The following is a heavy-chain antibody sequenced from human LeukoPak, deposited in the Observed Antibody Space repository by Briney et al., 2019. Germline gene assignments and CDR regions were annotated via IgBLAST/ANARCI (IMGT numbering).Heavy chain of an antibody. V-gene: IGHV3-23*01. Sequence: GGSLRLSCAASGFTFSSYAMSWVRQAPGKGLEWVSAISGSGGSTYYADSVKGRFTIYRDNSKNTLYLQMNSLRAEDTAVYYCAKGRFAVRGGLDYWGQGTLVTVSS. D-gene: IGHD3-10*01. CDR2: ISGSGGST. CDR3: AKGRFAVRGGLDY. CDR1: GFTFSSYA. J-gene: IGHJ4*02.